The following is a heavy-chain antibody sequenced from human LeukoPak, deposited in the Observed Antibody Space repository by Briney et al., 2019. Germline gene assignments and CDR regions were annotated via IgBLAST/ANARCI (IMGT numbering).Heavy chain of an antibody. CDR3: ARVPEGLGVLLMNFDY. Sequence: GASVKVSCKASGYTFTSYGISWVRQAPGQGLEWMGRISAYNGNTNYAQKLQGRVTMTTDTSTSTAYMELRSLRSDDTAVYYCARVPEGLGVLLMNFDYWGQGTLVTVSS. D-gene: IGHD3-16*01. CDR2: ISAYNGNT. CDR1: GYTFTSYG. J-gene: IGHJ4*02. V-gene: IGHV1-18*01.